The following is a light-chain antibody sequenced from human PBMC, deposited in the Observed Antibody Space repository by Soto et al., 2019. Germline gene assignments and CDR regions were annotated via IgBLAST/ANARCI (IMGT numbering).Light chain of an antibody. CDR2: SAS. V-gene: IGKV3-15*01. CDR1: QSVNNN. J-gene: IGKJ3*01. Sequence: ETVMTQSPVTLSVSPGERATLSCTASQSVNNNVAWYQQKPGHTPRLLIYSASIGATGTPARFSGSGSGSDFTLTISSLQSEDFAVYYCQQYNKWPLTVGPGTKVDIK. CDR3: QQYNKWPLT.